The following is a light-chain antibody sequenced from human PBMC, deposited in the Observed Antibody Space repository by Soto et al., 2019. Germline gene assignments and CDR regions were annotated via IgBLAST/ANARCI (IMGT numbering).Light chain of an antibody. CDR2: GAS. J-gene: IGKJ1*01. Sequence: EIVLTQSPGTLSLSPGERATLSCRASQSVSSSYLAWYQHKPGQAPRLLIYGASSRATGIPDRFSGSGSGTDFTLTISRLEPEDFAVYYCQQYGSSLWTFGRGTKVDIK. V-gene: IGKV3-20*01. CDR1: QSVSSSY. CDR3: QQYGSSLWT.